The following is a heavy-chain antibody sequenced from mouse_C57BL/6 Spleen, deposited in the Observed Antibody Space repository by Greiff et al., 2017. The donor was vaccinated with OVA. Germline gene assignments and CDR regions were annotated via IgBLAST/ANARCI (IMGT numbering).Heavy chain of an antibody. CDR3: ALNWDGFAY. J-gene: IGHJ3*01. CDR1: GYTFTSYD. Sequence: QVQLQQSGPELVKPGASVKLSCKASGYTFTSYDINWVKQRPGQGLEWIGWIYPRDGSPKYNEKFKGKATLTVDTSSSTAYMELHSLTSEDSAVYCCALNWDGFAYWGQGTLVTVSA. CDR2: IYPRDGSP. V-gene: IGHV1-85*01. D-gene: IGHD4-1*01.